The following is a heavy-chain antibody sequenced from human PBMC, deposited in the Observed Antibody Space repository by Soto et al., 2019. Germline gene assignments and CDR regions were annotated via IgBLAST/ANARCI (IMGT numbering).Heavy chain of an antibody. CDR2: ISSSSSYI. Sequence: GGSLRLSCAASGFTFSSYSMNWVRQAPGKGLEWVSSISSSSSYIYYADSVKGRFTISRDNAKNSLYLQMNSLRAEDTAVYYCARGVTIFGVVYPYGMDVWGQGTKVTVSS. CDR1: GFTFSSYS. CDR3: ARGVTIFGVVYPYGMDV. D-gene: IGHD3-3*01. V-gene: IGHV3-21*01. J-gene: IGHJ6*02.